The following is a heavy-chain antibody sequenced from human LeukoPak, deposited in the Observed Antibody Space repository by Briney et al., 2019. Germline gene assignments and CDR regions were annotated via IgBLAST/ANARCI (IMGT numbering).Heavy chain of an antibody. CDR2: ISVYNGDT. J-gene: IGHJ4*02. D-gene: IGHD2-15*01. CDR1: GYIFTSYG. V-gene: IGHV1-18*01. Sequence: GASVKVSCKASGYIFTSYGISWVRQAPGQGLEWMGWISVYNGDTNYAQMLQGRVSMTTDTDTSTAYLELRSLRSDDTAVYYCARDGSPSSDYFDYWGQGTLVTVPP. CDR3: ARDGSPSSDYFDY.